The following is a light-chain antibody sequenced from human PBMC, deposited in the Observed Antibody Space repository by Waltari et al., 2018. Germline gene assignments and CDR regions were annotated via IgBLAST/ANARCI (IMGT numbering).Light chain of an antibody. CDR2: KAS. CDR1: QNINTW. Sequence: DIQMTQSPPTLSASVGDRVTITCRASQNINTWLAWHQQKPGKAPKLLIYKASTLESGVPSRFSGSGSGTEYTLTISSLQPDDFATYYCLQYNGEPRTFGQGTKVEVK. CDR3: LQYNGEPRT. V-gene: IGKV1-5*03. J-gene: IGKJ1*01.